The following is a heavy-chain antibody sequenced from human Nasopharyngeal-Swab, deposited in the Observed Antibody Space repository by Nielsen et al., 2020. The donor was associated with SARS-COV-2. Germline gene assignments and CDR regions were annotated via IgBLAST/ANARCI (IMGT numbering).Heavy chain of an antibody. CDR1: GGSISSGDYY. CDR2: IYYSGST. CDR3: ARGTYGDYQYYFDY. V-gene: IGHV4-30-4*01. J-gene: IGHJ4*02. D-gene: IGHD4-17*01. Sequence: SETLSLTCTVSGGSISSGDYYWSWIRQPPGKGLEWIGYIYYSGSTYYNPSLKSRVTISVDTSKNQFSLKLSSVTAADTAVYYCARGTYGDYQYYFDYWGQGTLVTVSS.